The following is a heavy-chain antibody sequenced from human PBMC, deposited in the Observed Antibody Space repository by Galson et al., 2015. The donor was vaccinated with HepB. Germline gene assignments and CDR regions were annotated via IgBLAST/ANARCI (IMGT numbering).Heavy chain of an antibody. V-gene: IGHV3-21*05. CDR1: GFTFSSYA. J-gene: IGHJ4*02. Sequence: SLRLSCAASGFTFSSYAMHWVRQAPGKGLEWVSYISSSSSYTNYADSVKGRFTISRDNAKNSLYLQMNSLRAEDTAVYYCAREGRAHSSGSWFNFSPFDYWGQGTLVTVSS. D-gene: IGHD3-22*01. CDR2: ISSSSSYT. CDR3: AREGRAHSSGSWFNFSPFDY.